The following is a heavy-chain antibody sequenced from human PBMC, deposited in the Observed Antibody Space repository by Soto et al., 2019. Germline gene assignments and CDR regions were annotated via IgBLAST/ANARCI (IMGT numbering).Heavy chain of an antibody. CDR3: AHSYYYDSSGYPWALDY. CDR2: IYWDDDK. J-gene: IGHJ4*02. D-gene: IGHD3-22*01. Sequence: SGPTLVNPTQALTLTCTFSGFSLSTSGVGVGWIRQPPGKALEWLALIYWDDDKRYSPSLKSRLTITKDTSKNQVVLTMTNMDPVDTATYYCAHSYYYDSSGYPWALDYWGQGTLVTVSS. V-gene: IGHV2-5*02. CDR1: GFSLSTSGVG.